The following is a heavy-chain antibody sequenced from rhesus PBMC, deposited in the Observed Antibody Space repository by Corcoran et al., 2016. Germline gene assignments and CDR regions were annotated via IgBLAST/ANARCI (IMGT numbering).Heavy chain of an antibody. CDR2: IYPRESHT. D-gene: IGHD4-23*01. V-gene: IGHV5S1*01. J-gene: IGHJ5-1*01. Sequence: EVQLVQSGAEVKRPGESLRISCKTSGYSFTSSWISWVRQMPGKGLEWMGSIYPRESHTRYNPSFQGHVTISDDKSISTTYLQWSSLKASDTATYYCAKKDSNYLNRFDVWGPGVLVTVSS. CDR1: GYSFTSSW. CDR3: AKKDSNYLNRFDV.